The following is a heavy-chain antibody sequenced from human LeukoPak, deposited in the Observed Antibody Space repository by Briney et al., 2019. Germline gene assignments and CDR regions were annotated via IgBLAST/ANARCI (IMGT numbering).Heavy chain of an antibody. D-gene: IGHD3-3*01. CDR1: GFIFTIYG. CDR2: ISHDGSNK. V-gene: IGHV3-30*03. J-gene: IGHJ6*03. Sequence: GGSLRLSCAASGFIFTIYGMHWVRQAPGKGLEWVAVISHDGSNKYYADSVKGRFTISRDNSKNTLYLQMNSLRAEDTAVYYCARDRSEITIFGVSPGSYYMDVWGKGTTVTVSS. CDR3: ARDRSEITIFGVSPGSYYMDV.